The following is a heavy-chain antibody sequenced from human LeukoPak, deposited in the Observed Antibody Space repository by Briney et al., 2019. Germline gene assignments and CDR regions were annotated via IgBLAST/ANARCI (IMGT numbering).Heavy chain of an antibody. J-gene: IGHJ3*02. CDR1: GFTFSNTW. D-gene: IGHD5-12*01. Sequence: GGSLRLSCVASGFTFSNTWMNWVRQAPGKGLEWVGRNKSEIDGGATDYAAPVQDRFTISRDDSQATLYLQMNSLKTEDTAVYYCTTGGSVIVAGTRAFDIWGQGTMVTVSS. V-gene: IGHV3-15*07. CDR2: NKSEIDGGAT. CDR3: TTGGSVIVAGTRAFDI.